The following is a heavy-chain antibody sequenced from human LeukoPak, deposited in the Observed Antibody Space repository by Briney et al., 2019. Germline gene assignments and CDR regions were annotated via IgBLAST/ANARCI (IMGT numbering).Heavy chain of an antibody. V-gene: IGHV4-30-4*08. D-gene: IGHD1-1*01. Sequence: PSETLSLTCTVSGGSISSSSYYWGWIRQPPGKGLEWIGYIYYSGSTYYNPSLKSRVTISVDTSKNQFSLKLSSVTAADTAVYYCAREPTPTQASYYYYYGMDVWGQGTTVTVSS. J-gene: IGHJ6*02. CDR2: IYYSGST. CDR3: AREPTPTQASYYYYYGMDV. CDR1: GGSISSSSYY.